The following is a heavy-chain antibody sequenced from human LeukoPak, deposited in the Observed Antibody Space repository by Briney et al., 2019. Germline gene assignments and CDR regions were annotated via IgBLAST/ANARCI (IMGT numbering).Heavy chain of an antibody. J-gene: IGHJ4*02. CDR3: AKATDYYGSGSRFDS. Sequence: GGSLRLSCAVSGFTFSRYWMSWVRQTPGKGLEWVSGISGSGASAYFAASVKGRFTISRDNSKNTLYLQMNSLRAEDTALYYCAKATDYYGSGSRFDSWGQGTLVTVSS. V-gene: IGHV3-23*01. D-gene: IGHD3-10*01. CDR2: ISGSGASA. CDR1: GFTFSRYW.